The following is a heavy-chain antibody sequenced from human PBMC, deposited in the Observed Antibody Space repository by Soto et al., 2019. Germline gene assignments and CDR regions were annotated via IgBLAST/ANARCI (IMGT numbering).Heavy chain of an antibody. Sequence: ATYAQMFQGRVMITADESTRTAYMELSSLRSDDTAVYYCAGSIVVLGMDVWGQGTTITVS. CDR3: AGSIVVLGMDV. J-gene: IGHJ6*02. D-gene: IGHD2-15*01. CDR2: A. V-gene: IGHV1-69*01.